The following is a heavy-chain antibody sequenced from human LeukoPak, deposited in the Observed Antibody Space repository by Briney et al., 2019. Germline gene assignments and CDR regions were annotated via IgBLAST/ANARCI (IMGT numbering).Heavy chain of an antibody. D-gene: IGHD3-22*01. J-gene: IGHJ3*02. V-gene: IGHV3-30-3*01. Sequence: GGSLRLSCAASGFTFSSYAMHWVRQAPGKGLEWVAVISYDGSNKYYADSVKGRFTISRDNSKNTLYLQMNSLRAEDTAVYYCARDCEPYYYDSSGYYLSAFDIWGQGTMVAVSS. CDR2: ISYDGSNK. CDR1: GFTFSSYA. CDR3: ARDCEPYYYDSSGYYLSAFDI.